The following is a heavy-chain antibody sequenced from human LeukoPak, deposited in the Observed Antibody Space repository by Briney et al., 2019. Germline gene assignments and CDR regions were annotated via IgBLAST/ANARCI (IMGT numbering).Heavy chain of an antibody. J-gene: IGHJ4*02. CDR2: IYYSGST. CDR1: GGSISSGGYY. CDR3: ARDVSLGYYDSSGHIPQIYFDY. D-gene: IGHD3-22*01. Sequence: PSETLSLTCTVSGGSISSGGYYWSWIRQHPGQGLEWIGYIYYSGSTNYNPALKSRVTISADTSKNQFSLNLRSVTAADTAVYYCARDVSLGYYDSSGHIPQIYFDYWGQGTLDTVSS. V-gene: IGHV4-31*03.